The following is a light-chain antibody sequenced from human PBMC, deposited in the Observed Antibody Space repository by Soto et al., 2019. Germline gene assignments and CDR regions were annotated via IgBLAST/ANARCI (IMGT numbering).Light chain of an antibody. J-gene: IGLJ1*01. V-gene: IGLV2-23*01. CDR1: SSDVGSYNF. CDR3: CSYAGSSTYV. Sequence: QSVLTQPASVSGSPGQSITISCTGTSSDVGSYNFVSWYQQHPGKAPKLMIYEASKRPSGVSNRFSGSKSGNTASLTISGLQPEDEADYYCCSYAGSSTYVFGAGTKATVL. CDR2: EAS.